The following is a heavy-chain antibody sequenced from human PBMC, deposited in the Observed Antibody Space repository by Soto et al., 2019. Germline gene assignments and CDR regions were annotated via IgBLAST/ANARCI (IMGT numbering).Heavy chain of an antibody. V-gene: IGHV1-58*01. D-gene: IGHD4-17*01. Sequence: QMPLVQSGPEVKKPGTSVKVSCQASGFTFTNSAVQWVRQARGQRLEWIGSIVVGSGNTNYAQTFQARVTITRDMSTSTAYMELSSLRSEDTAVYYCATGPTVTWDTFDYWGQGTLVTVSS. CDR1: GFTFTNSA. CDR2: IVVGSGNT. J-gene: IGHJ4*02. CDR3: ATGPTVTWDTFDY.